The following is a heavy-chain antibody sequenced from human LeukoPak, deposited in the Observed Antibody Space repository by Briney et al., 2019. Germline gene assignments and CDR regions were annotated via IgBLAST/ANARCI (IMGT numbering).Heavy chain of an antibody. CDR3: ARDPPSGTTGSDAFDI. D-gene: IGHD1-1*01. Sequence: GGSLRLSCAASGFTFSNYWMSWVRQAPGKGPEWVAKIKQDGSESSYVGSVTGRFTISRDNAKNSLYLQMNSLRAEDTAVYYCARDPPSGTTGSDAFDIWGQGTMVTVSS. CDR2: IKQDGSES. V-gene: IGHV3-7*01. J-gene: IGHJ3*02. CDR1: GFTFSNYW.